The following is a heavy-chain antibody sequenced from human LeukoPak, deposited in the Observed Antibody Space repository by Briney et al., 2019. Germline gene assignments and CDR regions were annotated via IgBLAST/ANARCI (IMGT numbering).Heavy chain of an antibody. CDR3: ARPDTAMVRGSFYFDY. CDR2: INHSGST. V-gene: IGHV4-34*01. J-gene: IGHJ4*02. CDR1: GGSFSGYY. D-gene: IGHD5-18*01. Sequence: PSETLSLTCAVYGGSFSGYYWSWIRQPSGNGLEWIGEINHSGSTNYNPSLKSRVTISVDTSKNQFSLKLSSVTAADTAVYYCARPDTAMVRGSFYFDYWGQGTLVTVSS.